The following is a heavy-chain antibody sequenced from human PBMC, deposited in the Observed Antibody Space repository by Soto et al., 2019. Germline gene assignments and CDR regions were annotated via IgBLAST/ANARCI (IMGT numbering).Heavy chain of an antibody. D-gene: IGHD3-10*01. J-gene: IGHJ4*02. CDR1: GYMFTTYD. V-gene: IGHV1-8*01. CDR3: ARAATYYYASGSGADY. CDR2: MNPNTGHT. Sequence: QVQLVQSGAEVKKPGASVRVSCKASGYMFTTYDIMWVRQATGQGLEWVGGMNPNTGHTGYAQKFQGRVTMTRDSSISTAYMELSCLRSDDTAVYYCARAATYYYASGSGADYWGQGTLVTVSS.